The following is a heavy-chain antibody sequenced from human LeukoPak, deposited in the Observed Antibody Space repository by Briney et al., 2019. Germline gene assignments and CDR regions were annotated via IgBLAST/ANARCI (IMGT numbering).Heavy chain of an antibody. Sequence: GGSLRLSCAASGFTFSSFSMSWARQAPGKGLEWVASINHNGNVNYYVDSVKGRFTISRDNAKNSLYLQMSNLRAEDTAVYFCARGGGLDVWGQGATVTVSS. CDR3: ARGGGLDV. CDR1: GFTFSSFS. J-gene: IGHJ6*02. V-gene: IGHV3-7*03. D-gene: IGHD3-16*01. CDR2: INHNGNVN.